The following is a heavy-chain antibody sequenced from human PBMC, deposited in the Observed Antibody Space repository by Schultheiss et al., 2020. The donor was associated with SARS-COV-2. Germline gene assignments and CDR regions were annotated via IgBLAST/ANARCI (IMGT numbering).Heavy chain of an antibody. D-gene: IGHD2-2*01. CDR3: AKMSGLSLHLVVPAALHY. V-gene: IGHV3-30*12. J-gene: IGHJ4*02. Sequence: GGSLRLSCAASGFTFSSCGMHWVRQAPGKGLEWVAVISYDGSNKYYADSVKGRFTISRDNSKNTLYLQMNSLRAEDTAVYYCAKMSGLSLHLVVPAALHYWGQGTLVTVSS. CDR1: GFTFSSCG. CDR2: ISYDGSNK.